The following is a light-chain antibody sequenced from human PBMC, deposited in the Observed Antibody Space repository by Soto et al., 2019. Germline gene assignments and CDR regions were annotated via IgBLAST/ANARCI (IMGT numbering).Light chain of an antibody. Sequence: DVCMTQFPSTLSASVVYIFTITCRTSQSVYSWLAWYQQKPGKAPKLLISDDSILQSGVPSRFNGSAHGTEFTLTISSLQPDDFATYYCQHYGGLYTFGQGT. CDR3: QHYGGLYT. CDR1: QSVYSW. V-gene: IGKV1-5*01. J-gene: IGKJ2*01. CDR2: DDS.